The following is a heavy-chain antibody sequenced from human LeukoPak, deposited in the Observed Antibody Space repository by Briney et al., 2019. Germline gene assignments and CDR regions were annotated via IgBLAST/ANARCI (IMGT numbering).Heavy chain of an antibody. CDR1: GGAFSGYY. CDR2: INHSGST. Sequence: SETLSLTCAVYGGAFSGYYWSWIRQPPGKGLEWIGEINHSGSTNYNPSLKSRVTVSVDTSKHQFSLKLSSVPAADTAVSYCARTPVVVVTAIPFFDYWGQGTLVTVSS. V-gene: IGHV4-34*01. D-gene: IGHD2-21*02. J-gene: IGHJ4*02. CDR3: ARTPVVVVTAIPFFDY.